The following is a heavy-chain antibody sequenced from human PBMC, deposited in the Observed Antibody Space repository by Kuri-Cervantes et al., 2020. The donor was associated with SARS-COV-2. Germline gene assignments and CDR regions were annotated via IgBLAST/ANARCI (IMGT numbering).Heavy chain of an antibody. Sequence: ESLKISCTASGGSISSYYWSWLRQPPGKGLEWIGYIYYSGSTNYNPSLKSRVTISVDTSKNQFSLKLSYVTAADTAVYYCARLAAGRGFDPWGQGTLVTCYS. D-gene: IGHD6-25*01. CDR3: ARLAAGRGFDP. J-gene: IGHJ5*02. CDR2: IYYSGST. V-gene: IGHV4-59*08. CDR1: GGSISSYY.